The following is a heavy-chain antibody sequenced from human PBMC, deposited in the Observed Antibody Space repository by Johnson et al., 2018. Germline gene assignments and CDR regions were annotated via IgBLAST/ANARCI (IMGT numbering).Heavy chain of an antibody. V-gene: IGHV3-21*01. CDR2: ISSSSSYI. J-gene: IGHJ1*01. CDR1: GFTFSSYS. Sequence: VQLVETGGGLVKPGGSLRLSCAASGFTFSSYSMNWVRQAPGKGLEWVSSISSSSSYISYADSVKGRFTISRDNAKNSLYLQMNSLRAEDTAVYYLARNYDYDSSAYYFGGYFQHWGQGTLVTVSS. D-gene: IGHD3-22*01. CDR3: ARNYDYDSSAYYFGGYFQH.